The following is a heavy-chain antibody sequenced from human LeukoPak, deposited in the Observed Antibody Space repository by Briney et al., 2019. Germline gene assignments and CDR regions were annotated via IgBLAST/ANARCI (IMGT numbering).Heavy chain of an antibody. CDR2: IKSKADGGTI. J-gene: IGHJ4*02. D-gene: IGHD2-2*02. V-gene: IGHV3-15*01. CDR3: TTKLLYQPDC. Sequence: GGSLRLSCAASGLTPSNAWMSWVRQAPGKGLEWVGRIKSKADGGTIDYAAPVKGRSTISGDDSKNTLYLQMNSLKIEDTAVYYCTTKLLYQPDCWGQGTLVTVSS. CDR1: GLTPSNAW.